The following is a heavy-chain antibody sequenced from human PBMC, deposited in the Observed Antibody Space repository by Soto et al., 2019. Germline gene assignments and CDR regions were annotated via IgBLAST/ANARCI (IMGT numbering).Heavy chain of an antibody. D-gene: IGHD3-22*01. Sequence: GGSLRLSCAASGFTFSSYGMHWVRQAPGKGLEWVSAISDGGGSTYYADSVKGRFTISRDNSKNTLYLQMNSLRAEDTAVYYCAKRPHMNYYDSSGYATLGYWGQGTLVTVSS. V-gene: IGHV3-23*01. J-gene: IGHJ4*02. CDR2: ISDGGGST. CDR3: AKRPHMNYYDSSGYATLGY. CDR1: GFTFSSYG.